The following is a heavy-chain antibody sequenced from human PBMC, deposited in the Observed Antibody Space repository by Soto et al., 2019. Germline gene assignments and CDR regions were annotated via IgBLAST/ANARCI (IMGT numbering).Heavy chain of an antibody. V-gene: IGHV4-39*01. D-gene: IGHD3-3*01. CDR2: IYYSGST. J-gene: IGHJ4*02. CDR3: ARHFDSYYDFWSGYYPLGYYFDY. CDR1: GGSISSSSYY. Sequence: SETLSLTCTVSGGSISSSSYYWGWIRQPPGKGLEWIGSIYYSGSTYYNPSLKSRVTISVDTSKNQFSLKLSSVTAADTAVYYCARHFDSYYDFWSGYYPLGYYFDYWGQGTLVTVSS.